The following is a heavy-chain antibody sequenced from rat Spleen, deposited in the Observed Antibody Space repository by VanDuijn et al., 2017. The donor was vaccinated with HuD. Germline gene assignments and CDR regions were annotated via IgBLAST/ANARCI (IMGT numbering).Heavy chain of an antibody. D-gene: IGHD1-12*02. Sequence: EVQLQESGPGLVKPSQSLSLTCSVTGYSISSAYRWNWIRKFPGNKLEWMGYINSAGNTNYNPSLKSRISISRDTSKNQFFLQVNSLSTEDTATYYCASSDGVHYHLPFASWGQGTLVTVSS. J-gene: IGHJ3*01. CDR1: GYSISSAYR. V-gene: IGHV3-3*01. CDR3: ASSDGVHYHLPFAS. CDR2: INSAGNT.